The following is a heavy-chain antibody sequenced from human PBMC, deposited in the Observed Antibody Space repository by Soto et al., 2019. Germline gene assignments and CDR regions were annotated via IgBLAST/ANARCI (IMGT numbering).Heavy chain of an antibody. Sequence: SETLSLTCTVSGGSISSYYWSWIRQPPGKGLEWIGYIYYSGSTNYNPSLKSRVTISVDTSKNQFSLKLSSVTAADTAVYYCARDPYYDSSCYYSWFERLGQVTLIAVSS. CDR1: GGSISSYY. D-gene: IGHD3-22*01. J-gene: IGHJ5*02. CDR2: IYYSGST. CDR3: ARDPYYDSSCYYSWFER. V-gene: IGHV4-59*01.